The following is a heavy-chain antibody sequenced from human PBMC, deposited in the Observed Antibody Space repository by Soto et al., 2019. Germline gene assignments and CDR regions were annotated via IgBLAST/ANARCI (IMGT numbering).Heavy chain of an antibody. CDR2: INHSGST. J-gene: IGHJ4*02. CDR1: GGSFSGYY. D-gene: IGHD3-10*01. CDR3: ARTNYGSGSPYYFDY. V-gene: IGHV4-34*01. Sequence: SETLSLTCAVYGGSFSGYYWSWIRQPPGKGLEWIGEINHSGSTNYNPSLKSRVTISVDTSKNQFSLKLSSVTAADTAVYYCARTNYGSGSPYYFDYWGQGTLVTVSS.